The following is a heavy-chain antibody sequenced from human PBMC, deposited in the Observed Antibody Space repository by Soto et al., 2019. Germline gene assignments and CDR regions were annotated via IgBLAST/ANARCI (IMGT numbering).Heavy chain of an antibody. CDR3: AKDPRYSSSTRKWFDP. CDR1: GFTFSSYA. D-gene: IGHD6-13*01. Sequence: GGSLRLSCAASGFTFSSYAMSWVRQAPGKGLEWVSAISGSGGSTYYADSVKGRFTISRDNSKNTLYLQMNSLRAEDTAVYYCAKDPRYSSSTRKWFDPWGQGTLVTVSS. CDR2: ISGSGGST. V-gene: IGHV3-23*01. J-gene: IGHJ5*02.